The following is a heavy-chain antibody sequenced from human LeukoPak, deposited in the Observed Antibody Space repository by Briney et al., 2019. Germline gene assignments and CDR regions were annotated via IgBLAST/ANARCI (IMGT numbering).Heavy chain of an antibody. V-gene: IGHV5-51*01. Sequence: GESLKLYCKGSGYSFPSYWIGWVGQIPPKDLAWMGCIYPGDSDTRYSPAFQGQTTISADESLSNASLQWSSLNGSGAVLYYCASWGNSSGWYDGFGNWGQGKMVTVSS. CDR2: IYPGDSDT. D-gene: IGHD6-19*01. CDR3: ASWGNSSGWYDGFGN. CDR1: GYSFPSYW. J-gene: IGHJ3*02.